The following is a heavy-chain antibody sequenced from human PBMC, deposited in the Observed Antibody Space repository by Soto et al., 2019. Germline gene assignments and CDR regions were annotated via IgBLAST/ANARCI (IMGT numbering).Heavy chain of an antibody. CDR1: GFTFSSYG. D-gene: IGHD5-18*01. CDR3: ARRHGDTAMAAFDY. CDR2: IWYDGSNK. V-gene: IGHV3-33*01. Sequence: GGSLRLSCAASGFTFSSYGMHWVRQAPGKGLEWVAVIWYDGSNKYYADSVKGRFTISRDNSKNTLYLQMNSLRAEDTAVYYCARRHGDTAMAAFDYWGQGTLVTVSS. J-gene: IGHJ4*02.